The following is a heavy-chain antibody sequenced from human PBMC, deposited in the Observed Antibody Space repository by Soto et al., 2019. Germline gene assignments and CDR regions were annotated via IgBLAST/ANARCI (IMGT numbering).Heavy chain of an antibody. CDR2: VHYSGST. D-gene: IGHD6-25*01. Sequence: QVQLQESGPGLVKPSETLSLTCTVSGGSISNFYWTWLRQPPGKGLEWIGNVHYSGSTNYNPSVNSRVTTSVDTAKEQVAVKLSSGTAADRAVYYCARDKDAGSDRGGMDVWGQGTTVTVSS. CDR3: ARDKDAGSDRGGMDV. J-gene: IGHJ6*02. V-gene: IGHV4-59*12. CDR1: GGSISNFY.